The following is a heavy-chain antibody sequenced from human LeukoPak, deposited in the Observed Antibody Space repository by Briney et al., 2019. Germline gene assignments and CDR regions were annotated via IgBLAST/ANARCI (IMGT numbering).Heavy chain of an antibody. CDR2: VIPIFGIA. Sequence: SVKVSCKASGITFSYSTISWVRQAPGQGLEWMGRVIPIFGIADYAKKFQGRVTMTTDESSNTAYMQLSSLRSENTAVYFCAREAVPRSSGVQYWGQGTLVTVSS. CDR1: GITFSYST. CDR3: AREAVPRSSGVQY. V-gene: IGHV1-69*05. D-gene: IGHD3-22*01. J-gene: IGHJ4*02.